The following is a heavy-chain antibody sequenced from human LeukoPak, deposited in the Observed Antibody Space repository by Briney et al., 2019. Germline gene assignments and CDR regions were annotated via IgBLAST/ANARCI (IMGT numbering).Heavy chain of an antibody. V-gene: IGHV4-59*12. CDR3: ARVQGGRGSYRFDY. D-gene: IGHD1-26*01. CDR2: IYYSGRT. J-gene: IGHJ4*02. Sequence: PSETLSLTCTVSGGTISSYYWSWIRQPPGKGLEWIGYIYYSGRTNYNPSLKSRVTISVDTSKNQFSLKLSSVTAADTAVYYCARVQGGRGSYRFDYWGQGTLVTVSS. CDR1: GGTISSYY.